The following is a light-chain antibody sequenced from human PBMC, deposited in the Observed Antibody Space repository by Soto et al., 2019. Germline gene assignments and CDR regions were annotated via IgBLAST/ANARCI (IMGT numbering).Light chain of an antibody. CDR3: QNYHSVPHT. Sequence: DIQMTQSPSSLSASVGDRVTITCRASQGISKSLAWYQQMPGKVPKLLIYAASTLQSGVSSRFSGSGSGTDFTLTVSGLQTEDVATYACQNYHSVPHTFGPGTKVDIK. V-gene: IGKV1-27*01. CDR1: QGISKS. J-gene: IGKJ3*01. CDR2: AAS.